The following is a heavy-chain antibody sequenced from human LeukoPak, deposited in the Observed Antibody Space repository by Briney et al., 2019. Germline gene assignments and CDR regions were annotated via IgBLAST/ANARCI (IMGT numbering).Heavy chain of an antibody. CDR2: ISGSGGST. CDR1: GFTFEDYG. J-gene: IGHJ4*02. D-gene: IGHD2-15*01. V-gene: IGHV3-23*01. Sequence: PGGSLRLSCAASGFTFEDYGMHWVRQAPGKGLEWVSAISGSGGSTYYADSVKGRFTISRDNSKNTLYLQMNSLRAEDTAVYYCAKDCSGGSCSDYWGQGTLVTVSS. CDR3: AKDCSGGSCSDY.